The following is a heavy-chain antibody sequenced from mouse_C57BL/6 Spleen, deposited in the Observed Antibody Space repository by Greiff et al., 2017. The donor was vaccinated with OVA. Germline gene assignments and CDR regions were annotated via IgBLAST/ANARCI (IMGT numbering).Heavy chain of an antibody. Sequence: QVQLQQPGAELVMPGASVKLSCKASGYTFTSYWMHWVKQRPGQGLEWIGEIDPSDSYTNYNQKFKGKSTLSVDKSSSTAFMQLSSLISEDSAGYYCARVYDGYSAWFAYWGQGTLVTVSA. CDR3: ARVYDGYSAWFAY. J-gene: IGHJ3*01. V-gene: IGHV1-69*01. CDR1: GYTFTSYW. D-gene: IGHD2-3*01. CDR2: IDPSDSYT.